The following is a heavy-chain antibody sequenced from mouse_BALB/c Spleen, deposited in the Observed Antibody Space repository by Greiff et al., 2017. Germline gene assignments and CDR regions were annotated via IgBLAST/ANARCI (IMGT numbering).Heavy chain of an antibody. D-gene: IGHD2-10*02. CDR2: ISYSGST. CDR3: ARRAYGTGFAY. V-gene: IGHV3-2*02. J-gene: IGHJ3*01. CDR1: GYSITSDYA. Sequence: VQLKESGPGLVKPSQSLSLTCTVTGYSITSDYAWNWIRQFPGNKLEWMGYISYSGSTSYNPSLKSRISITRDTSKNQFFLQLNSVTTEDTATYYCARRAYGTGFAYWGQGTLVTVSA.